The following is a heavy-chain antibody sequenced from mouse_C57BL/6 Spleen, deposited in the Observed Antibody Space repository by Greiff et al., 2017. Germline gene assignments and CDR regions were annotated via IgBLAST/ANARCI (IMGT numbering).Heavy chain of an antibody. J-gene: IGHJ1*03. CDR2: IYPGDGDT. V-gene: IGHV1-80*01. CDR3: ARAITTVVASRYFDV. CDR1: GYAFSSYW. Sequence: VKLVESGAELVKPGASVKISCKASGYAFSSYWMNWVKQRPGKGLEWIGQIYPGDGDTNYNGKFKGKATLTADKSSSPAYMPLRSLTSEDSAVYFCARAITTVVASRYFDVWGTGPTVTVSS. D-gene: IGHD1-1*01.